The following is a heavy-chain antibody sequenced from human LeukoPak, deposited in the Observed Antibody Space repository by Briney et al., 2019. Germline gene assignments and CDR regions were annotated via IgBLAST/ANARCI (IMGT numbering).Heavy chain of an antibody. CDR3: ARDSQKYSSGWYPYFDY. V-gene: IGHV1-18*01. Sequence: GASVKVSCKASGYTFTSYGISWVRQAPGQGLEWMGWISAYNGNTNYAQKLQGGVTMTTDTSTSTAYMELRSLRSDDTAVYYCARDSQKYSSGWYPYFDYWGQGTLVTVSS. J-gene: IGHJ4*02. CDR1: GYTFTSYG. D-gene: IGHD6-19*01. CDR2: ISAYNGNT.